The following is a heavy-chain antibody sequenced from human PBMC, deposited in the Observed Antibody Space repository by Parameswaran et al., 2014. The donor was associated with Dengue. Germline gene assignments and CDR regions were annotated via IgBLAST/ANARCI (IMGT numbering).Heavy chain of an antibody. CDR2: IYSGGST. Sequence: VRQAPGKGLEWVSVIYSGGSTYYADFVKGRFTISRDNSKNTLYLQMNSLRAEDTAVYYCARARGDGSSVGWFFDLWGRGTLVTVSS. J-gene: IGHJ2*01. D-gene: IGHD7-27*01. CDR3: ARARGDGSSVGWFFDL. V-gene: IGHV3-53*01.